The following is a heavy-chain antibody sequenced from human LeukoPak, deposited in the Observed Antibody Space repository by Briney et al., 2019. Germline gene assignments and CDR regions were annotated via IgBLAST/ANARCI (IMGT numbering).Heavy chain of an antibody. Sequence: GGSLRLSCAASGSTFSDYYMSWIRQAPGKGLEWVSYISSSGSTIYYADSVKGRFTISRDNAKNSLYLQMNSLRAEDTAVYYCARAVIVVVTAAPEGYWGQGTLVTVSS. CDR1: GSTFSDYY. V-gene: IGHV3-11*04. J-gene: IGHJ4*02. CDR3: ARAVIVVVTAAPEGY. CDR2: ISSSGSTI. D-gene: IGHD2-21*02.